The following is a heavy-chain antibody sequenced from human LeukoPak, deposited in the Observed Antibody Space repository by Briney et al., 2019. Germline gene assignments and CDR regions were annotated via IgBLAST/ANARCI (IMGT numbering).Heavy chain of an antibody. Sequence: SETLSLTCTVSGGSISSYYWSWIRQPPGKGLEWIGSIYYSVTTYYNPSLKSRVTISVDTSKNQFSLKLNSVTAADTAVYYCARAPDYVGFDYWGQGTLVTVSS. D-gene: IGHD4-17*01. J-gene: IGHJ4*02. CDR1: GGSISSYY. CDR2: IYYSVTT. CDR3: ARAPDYVGFDY. V-gene: IGHV4-59*12.